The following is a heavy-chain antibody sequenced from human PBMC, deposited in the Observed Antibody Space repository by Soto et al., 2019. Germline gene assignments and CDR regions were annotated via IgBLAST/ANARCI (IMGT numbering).Heavy chain of an antibody. CDR1: GFTFSGDA. Sequence: KPGGSLRLSCAASGFTFSGDAMNWVRQAPGKGLEWVSSIGTTSTYIYYADSVKGRFTISRDNANNSLHLQMNSLRAEDTAVYYCVRDYVMDVWGQGTTVTVSS. CDR2: IGTTSTYI. D-gene: IGHD3-10*02. V-gene: IGHV3-21*01. CDR3: VRDYVMDV. J-gene: IGHJ6*02.